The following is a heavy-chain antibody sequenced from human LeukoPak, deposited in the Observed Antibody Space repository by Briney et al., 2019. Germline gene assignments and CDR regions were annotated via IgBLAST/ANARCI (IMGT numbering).Heavy chain of an antibody. CDR3: ARDAYCGGDCSNDAFDI. V-gene: IGHV1-46*01. CDR1: GYTFTSYY. D-gene: IGHD2-21*02. Sequence: ASVKVSCKASGYTFTSYYMHWVRQAPGQGLEWMGIINPSGGSTSYAQKFQGRVTMTRDTSTSTVYMELSSLRSEDTAVYYCARDAYCGGDCSNDAFDIWGQGTMVTVSS. J-gene: IGHJ3*02. CDR2: INPSGGST.